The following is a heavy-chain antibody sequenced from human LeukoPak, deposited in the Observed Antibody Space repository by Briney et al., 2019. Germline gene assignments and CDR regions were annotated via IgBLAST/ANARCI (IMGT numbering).Heavy chain of an antibody. V-gene: IGHV1-8*01. D-gene: IGHD6-13*01. Sequence: ASVKVSCKASGYTFTSYDINWVRQATGQGLEWMGWMNPNSGNTGYAQKFQGRVTMTRNTSISTAHMELSSLRSEDTAVYYCAKGLAAADYYFDYWGQGALVTVSS. J-gene: IGHJ4*02. CDR3: AKGLAAADYYFDY. CDR1: GYTFTSYD. CDR2: MNPNSGNT.